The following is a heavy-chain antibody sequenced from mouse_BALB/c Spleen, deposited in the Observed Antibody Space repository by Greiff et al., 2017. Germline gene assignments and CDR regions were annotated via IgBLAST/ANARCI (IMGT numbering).Heavy chain of an antibody. Sequence: QVQLKQPGAELVKPGASVKMSCKASGYTFTSYWMHWVKQRPGQGLEWIGVIDPSDSYTSYNQKFKGKATLTVDTSSSTAYMQLSSLTSEDSAVYYCTRSLYGNYVGAMDDWGEGTSVTVSS. V-gene: IGHV1S127*01. J-gene: IGHJ4*01. CDR2: IDPSDSYT. CDR3: TRSLYGNYVGAMDD. CDR1: GYTFTSYW. D-gene: IGHD2-1*01.